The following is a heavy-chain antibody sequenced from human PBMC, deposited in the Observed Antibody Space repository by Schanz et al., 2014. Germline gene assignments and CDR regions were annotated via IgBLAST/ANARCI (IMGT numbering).Heavy chain of an antibody. CDR3: VRLDVHDY. CDR1: GGTFSSDT. V-gene: IGHV1-69*02. CDR2: IVPIAGIT. D-gene: IGHD3-16*01. Sequence: QVHLVQSGAEVKKPGSSVKVSCKASGGTFSSDTFSWVRQAPGQGLEWMGRIVPIAGITNYAQRFQGRVTITADKSSDTAYMELSSLKTEDTAVYYCVRLDVHDYWGQGTLXTVSA. J-gene: IGHJ4*02.